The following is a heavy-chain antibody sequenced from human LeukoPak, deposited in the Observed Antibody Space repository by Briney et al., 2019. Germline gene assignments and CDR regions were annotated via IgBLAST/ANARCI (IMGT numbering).Heavy chain of an antibody. CDR3: ARSITGTTFDY. Sequence: PSETLSLTCTVSGGSISSYYWSWIRQPPGKGLEWIGYIYYSGSTYYNPSLKSRVTISVDTSKNQFSLKLSSVTAADTAVYYCARSITGTTFDYWGQGTLVTVSS. J-gene: IGHJ4*02. CDR2: IYYSGST. CDR1: GGSISSYY. D-gene: IGHD1-7*01. V-gene: IGHV4-59*08.